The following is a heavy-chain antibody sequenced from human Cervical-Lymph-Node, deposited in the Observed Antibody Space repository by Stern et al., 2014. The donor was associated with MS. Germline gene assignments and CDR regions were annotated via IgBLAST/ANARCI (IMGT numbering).Heavy chain of an antibody. CDR2: INTNTGNP. CDR1: GYSFTTFG. D-gene: IGHD2-2*01. J-gene: IGHJ3*01. CDR3: AKDPPYASTWPDALDV. Sequence: QVQLVQSGSELKNPGASVRVSCKGSGYSFTTFGLNWVRQAPGQGLEWMGLINTNTGNPAYAHGFTGRFVFSLDTSVSTAYLQIINLKAEDTAVYYCAKDPPYASTWPDALDVWGQGTMVTVSS. V-gene: IGHV7-4-1*02.